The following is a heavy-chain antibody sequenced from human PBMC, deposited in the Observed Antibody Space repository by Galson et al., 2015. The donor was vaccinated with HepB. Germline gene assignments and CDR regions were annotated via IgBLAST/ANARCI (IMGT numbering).Heavy chain of an antibody. J-gene: IGHJ4*02. CDR1: GGSISSYY. CDR3: ASSYSGSYYFDY. V-gene: IGHV4-59*08. Sequence: ETLSLTCTVSGGSISSYYWSWIRQPPGKGLEWIGYIYYSGSTNYNPSLKSRVTISVDTSKNQFSLKLSSVTAADTAVYYCASSYSGSYYFDYWGQGTLVTVSS. CDR2: IYYSGST. D-gene: IGHD1-26*01.